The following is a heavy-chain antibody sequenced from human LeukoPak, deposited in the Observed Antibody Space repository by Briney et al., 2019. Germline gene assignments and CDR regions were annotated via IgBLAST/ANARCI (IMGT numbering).Heavy chain of an antibody. Sequence: GASLKVSCKASGYTFTDYYIHWVRQAPGQGLEWMGWINPNSGGTNYAQKFQGRLTMTRDTSINTVYMELSGLKSDDTAVYYCARGPDMTTSRFSWFDPWGQGTLVIVSS. D-gene: IGHD4-11*01. V-gene: IGHV1-2*02. CDR2: INPNSGGT. CDR1: GYTFTDYY. J-gene: IGHJ5*02. CDR3: ARGPDMTTSRFSWFDP.